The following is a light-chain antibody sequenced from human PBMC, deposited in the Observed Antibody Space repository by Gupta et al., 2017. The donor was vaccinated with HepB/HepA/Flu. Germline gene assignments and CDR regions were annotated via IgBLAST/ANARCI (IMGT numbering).Light chain of an antibody. CDR2: EVT. V-gene: IGLV2-23*02. CDR3: CSYAGSFIWV. CDR1: NSDIGSYKH. J-gene: IGLJ3*02. Sequence: QSVLTQSASVSGSPGQSITISCTGTNSDIGSYKHVSWYQQQPGKAPKLMIYEVTERPSGVSYRFSGSKSGNTASLTISGLQAEDEADYYCCSYAGSFIWVFGGGTKLTVL.